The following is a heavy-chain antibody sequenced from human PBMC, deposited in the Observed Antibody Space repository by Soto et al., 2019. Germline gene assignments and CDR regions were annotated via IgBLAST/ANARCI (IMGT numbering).Heavy chain of an antibody. V-gene: IGHV1-18*01. CDR1: GYTFTSYG. CDR3: ARDRELMVSTDNWFDP. Sequence: ASVKVSCKASGYTFTSYGISWVRQAPGQGLEWMGWISAYNGNTNYVQKLQGRVTMTTDTSTSTAYMELRSLRSDDTAVYYCARDRELMVSTDNWFDPWGQGTLVTVSS. J-gene: IGHJ5*02. D-gene: IGHD2-8*01. CDR2: ISAYNGNT.